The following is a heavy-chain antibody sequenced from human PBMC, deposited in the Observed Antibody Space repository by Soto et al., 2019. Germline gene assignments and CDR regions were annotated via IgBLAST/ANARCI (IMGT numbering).Heavy chain of an antibody. J-gene: IGHJ3*02. D-gene: IGHD3-16*01. Sequence: GSLSLSCVASGFPFSSYAMSWVRQTPGKGLEWVSGISGSGGRTYYADPVKGRFTISRDNSNNTLSLQMHILRVEDTAVYFCAKGGYYSLFDIWGQGTMVTVSS. CDR1: GFPFSSYA. CDR2: ISGSGGRT. CDR3: AKGGYYSLFDI. V-gene: IGHV3-23*01.